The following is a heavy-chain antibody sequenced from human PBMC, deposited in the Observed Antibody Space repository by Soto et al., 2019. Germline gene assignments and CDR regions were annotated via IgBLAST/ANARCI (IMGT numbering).Heavy chain of an antibody. CDR1: GFTFSDYY. CDR3: ARQYSYGHRGAFDI. J-gene: IGHJ3*02. CDR2: ISSSSSYT. V-gene: IGHV3-11*06. Sequence: PGGSLRLSCAASGFTFSDYYMSWIRQAPGKGLEWVSYISSSSSYTNYADSVKGRFTISRDNAKNSLYLQMNSLRAEDTAVYYCARQYSYGHRGAFDIWGQGTMVTVSS. D-gene: IGHD5-18*01.